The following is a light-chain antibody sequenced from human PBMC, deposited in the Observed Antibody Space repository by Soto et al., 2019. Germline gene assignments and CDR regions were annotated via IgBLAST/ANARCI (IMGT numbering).Light chain of an antibody. Sequence: QSVLTQPPSVSGAPGQRVTISCTGSSSNIGAGYDVHWYQQLPGTAPKLLIYRNDQRPSGVPDRFSGSMSGTAASLAIGGLRSEDEADYYCAAWDDSLSGVVFGGGTKVTVL. CDR3: AAWDDSLSGVV. J-gene: IGLJ2*01. CDR2: RND. V-gene: IGLV1-40*01. CDR1: SSNIGAGYD.